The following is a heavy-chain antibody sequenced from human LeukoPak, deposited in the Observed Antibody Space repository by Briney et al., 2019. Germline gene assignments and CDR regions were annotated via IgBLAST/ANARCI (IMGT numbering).Heavy chain of an antibody. CDR3: AAQRGASLHDFWSTRLFDP. V-gene: IGHV1-58*02. J-gene: IGHJ5*02. CDR1: GFTFHTSA. Sequence: SVKVSCKASGFTFHTSAMQWVRQARGQRLEWIGWIVLGSGNTVYSHKFHDRVIITRDMSTSTVYMELDSLGSEGTAVYYCAAQRGASLHDFWSTRLFDPWGQGTLVTVSS. D-gene: IGHD3-3*01. CDR2: IVLGSGNT.